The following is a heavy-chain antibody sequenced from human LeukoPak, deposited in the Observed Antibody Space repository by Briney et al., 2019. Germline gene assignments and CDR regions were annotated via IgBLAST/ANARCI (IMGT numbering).Heavy chain of an antibody. CDR2: INPNSGGT. CDR1: GYTFTGYY. Sequence: ASVKVSCKASGYTFTGYYLHWVRQAPGQGLEWMGWINPNSGGTNYAQKFQGRVTMTRDTSISTAYTELSRLRSDDTAVYYCARTSSVVVTAILDYWGQGTLVTVSS. V-gene: IGHV1-2*02. D-gene: IGHD2-21*02. J-gene: IGHJ4*02. CDR3: ARTSSVVVTAILDY.